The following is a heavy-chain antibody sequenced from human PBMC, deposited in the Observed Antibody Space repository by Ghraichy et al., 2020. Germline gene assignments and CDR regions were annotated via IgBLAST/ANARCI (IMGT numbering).Heavy chain of an antibody. CDR3: VKGLSYCSNGVCFSSGGLDV. J-gene: IGHJ6*02. CDR2: ISFDSSRE. CDR1: EFTFSIYG. Sequence: GESLNISCAASEFTFSIYGMHWVRQAPGKGLEWVAAISFDSSREYYADSVTGRFTISRDNSYNALYLQLHSLRADDTAVYYCVKGLSYCSNGVCFSSGGLDVWGQGTTVTVSS. V-gene: IGHV3-30*18. D-gene: IGHD2-8*01.